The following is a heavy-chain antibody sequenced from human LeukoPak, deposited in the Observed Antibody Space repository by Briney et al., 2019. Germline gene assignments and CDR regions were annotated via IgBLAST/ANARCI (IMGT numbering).Heavy chain of an antibody. J-gene: IGHJ3*02. Sequence: PGGSLRLSCAASGFAVSSNYMSWVRQAPGKGLEWVSYISSSSSTIYYADSVKGRFTISRDNAKNSLYLQMNSLRAEDTAVYYCAREGYSSSWDAFDIWGQGTMVTVSS. CDR2: ISSSSSTI. CDR3: AREGYSSSWDAFDI. V-gene: IGHV3-48*04. CDR1: GFAVSSNY. D-gene: IGHD6-13*01.